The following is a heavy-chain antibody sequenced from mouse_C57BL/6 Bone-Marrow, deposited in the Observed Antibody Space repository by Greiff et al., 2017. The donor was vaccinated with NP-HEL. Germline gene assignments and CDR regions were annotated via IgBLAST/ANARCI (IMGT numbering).Heavy chain of an antibody. CDR3: LYDYAGAWFAY. V-gene: IGHV1-81*01. CDR2: IYPRSGNT. Sequence: QVQLQQSGAELARPGASVKLSCKASGYTFTSYGISWVKQRTGQGLEWIGEIYPRSGNTYYNEKFKGKATLTADKSSSTAYMELRSLTSEDSAVYFCLYDYAGAWFAYWGQGTLVTVSA. CDR1: GYTFTSYG. J-gene: IGHJ3*01. D-gene: IGHD2-4*01.